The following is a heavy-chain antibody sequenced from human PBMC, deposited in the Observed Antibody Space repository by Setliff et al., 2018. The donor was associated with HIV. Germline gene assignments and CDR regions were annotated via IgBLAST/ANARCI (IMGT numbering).Heavy chain of an antibody. V-gene: IGHV4-61*10. CDR2: ISYSGTT. CDR1: GGSISSGSYY. D-gene: IGHD3-22*01. J-gene: IGHJ4*02. Sequence: PSETLSLTCTVSGGSISSGSYYWTWIRQPAGKGLECIGHISYSGTTNYNPSLESRVSISVDTSKNQFSLKLKSVTAADTAVYYCARDSDGSSYYHFAHWSQGTLVTVSS. CDR3: ARDSDGSSYYHFAH.